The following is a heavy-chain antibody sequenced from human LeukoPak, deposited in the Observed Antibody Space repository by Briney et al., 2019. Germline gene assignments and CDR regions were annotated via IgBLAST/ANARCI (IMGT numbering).Heavy chain of an antibody. V-gene: IGHV1-2*02. Sequence: ASVKVSCKASGYTFTDSYTHWLRQAPGQGLEWMGWINPNSGGTNSARKFQGRVTMTRDTSISTSYMELSRLRSDDTAVYYCARLLLGSYGMDVWGQGTTVTVSS. J-gene: IGHJ6*02. CDR2: INPNSGGT. CDR3: ARLLLGSYGMDV. CDR1: GYTFTDSY. D-gene: IGHD2-15*01.